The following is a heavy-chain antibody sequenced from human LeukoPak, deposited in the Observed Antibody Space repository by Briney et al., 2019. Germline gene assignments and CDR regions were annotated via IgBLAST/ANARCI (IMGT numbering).Heavy chain of an antibody. J-gene: IGHJ4*02. V-gene: IGHV3-23*01. CDR3: ARDSYYSSDY. Sequence: GGSLRLSCAASGFTFSSYAMSWVRQAPGKGLEWVSALGYSGNTYYADSVKGRFTISRDNSKNTLFLQMNSLRAEDTAVYYCARDSYYSSDYWGQGTLVTVSS. D-gene: IGHD2/OR15-2a*01. CDR2: LGYSGNT. CDR1: GFTFSSYA.